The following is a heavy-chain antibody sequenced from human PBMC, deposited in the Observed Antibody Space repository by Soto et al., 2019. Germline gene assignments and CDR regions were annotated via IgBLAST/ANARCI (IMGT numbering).Heavy chain of an antibody. CDR3: TKHLPSKKNQCRWAEAFHI. CDR1: GFTFSNYA. J-gene: IGHJ3*02. V-gene: IGHV3-23*01. D-gene: IGHD2-2*01. CDR2: VTGRSSST. Sequence: EVRLLESGGGLVQPGGSLRLSCVASGFTFSNYAMSWVRQAPGKGLEWVSVVTGRSSSTYYADSVEGRFIISRDNSRNTLFLQMNSLGAEDTAVYYCTKHLPSKKNQCRWAEAFHIWGQGTILTVSS.